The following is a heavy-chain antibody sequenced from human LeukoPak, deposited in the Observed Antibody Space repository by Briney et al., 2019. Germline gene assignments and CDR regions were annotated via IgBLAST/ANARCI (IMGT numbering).Heavy chain of an antibody. CDR3: AKVSI. V-gene: IGHV3-23*01. CDR1: GFTFSSYA. J-gene: IGHJ3*02. Sequence: GGSLRLSCVASGFTFSSYAMTWVRQAPGKGLEWVSSIGGSVGSTYYADSVKGRFTISRDNSKNTLSLQIYSLRAEDTAVYYCAKVSIWGQGTMVTVSS. CDR2: IGGSVGST.